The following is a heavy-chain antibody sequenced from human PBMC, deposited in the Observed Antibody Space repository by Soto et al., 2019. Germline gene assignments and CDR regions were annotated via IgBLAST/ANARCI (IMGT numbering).Heavy chain of an antibody. CDR3: AKDQYIVVTTNWFDP. CDR1: GFTFSSVG. CDR2: ISPESTST. J-gene: IGHJ5*02. Sequence: GGSLRLSCAASGFTFSSVGMSWVRQAPGKGLEWVSAISPESTSTFYADSVRGRFVISRDNSKSTLHLEMNSLRGDDTAVYYCAKDQYIVVTTNWFDPWGQGTLVTVSS. D-gene: IGHD2-21*02. V-gene: IGHV3-23*01.